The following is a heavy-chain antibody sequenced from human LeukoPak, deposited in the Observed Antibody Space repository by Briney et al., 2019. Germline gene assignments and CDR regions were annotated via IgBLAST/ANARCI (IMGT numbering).Heavy chain of an antibody. CDR2: IWYDGSNK. CDR3: ARDRGDGYTDLDAFDI. D-gene: IGHD5-24*01. Sequence: PGGSLRLSCAASGFTFSSYGMHWVRQAPGKGLEWVAVIWYDGSNKYYADSVKGRFTISRDNSKNTLYLQMNSLRAEDTAVYYCARDRGDGYTDLDAFDIWGQGTMVTVSS. CDR1: GFTFSSYG. V-gene: IGHV3-33*01. J-gene: IGHJ3*02.